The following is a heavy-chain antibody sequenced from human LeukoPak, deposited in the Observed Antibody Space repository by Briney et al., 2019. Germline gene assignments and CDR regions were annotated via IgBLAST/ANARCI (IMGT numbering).Heavy chain of an antibody. J-gene: IGHJ4*02. V-gene: IGHV1-2*02. Sequence: ASVKVSCKASGYTFTGFYIHWVRQAPGHALEGMGWVNPYSCDINYAQSFQGRVTLTRDTSISTAYMELSGLRSDGTAIYYCARDKALDIVGTTADYWGQGTLVTVSS. CDR1: GYTFTGFY. CDR2: VNPYSCDI. CDR3: ARDKALDIVGTTADY. D-gene: IGHD5-12*01.